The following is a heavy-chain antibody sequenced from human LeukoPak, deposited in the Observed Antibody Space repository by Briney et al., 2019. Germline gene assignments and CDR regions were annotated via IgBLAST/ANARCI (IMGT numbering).Heavy chain of an antibody. V-gene: IGHV3-33*01. CDR3: ARDGNIAVAGLYYYYGMDV. CDR1: GFTFSSYG. CDR2: IWYDGSNK. D-gene: IGHD6-19*01. J-gene: IGHJ6*02. Sequence: GRSLRLSCAASGFTFSSYGMHWVRQAPGKGLGWGAVIWYDGSNKYYADSVKGRFTISRDNSKNTLYLQMNSLRAEDTAVYYCARDGNIAVAGLYYYYGMDVWGQGTTVTVSS.